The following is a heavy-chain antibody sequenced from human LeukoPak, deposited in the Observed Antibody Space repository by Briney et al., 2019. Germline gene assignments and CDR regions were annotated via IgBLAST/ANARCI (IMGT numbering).Heavy chain of an antibody. Sequence: ASVKVSCKASGYSFTSHYMHWVRQAPGQGLEWMGLINPSGSSTLYAQKFQGRVTMTRDMSTSTDYMELSSLRYEDTAIYYCARDNSVGDNAWWFDPWGQGTLVTVSS. D-gene: IGHD1-26*01. CDR1: GYSFTSHY. CDR3: ARDNSVGDNAWWFDP. J-gene: IGHJ5*02. V-gene: IGHV1-46*01. CDR2: INPSGSST.